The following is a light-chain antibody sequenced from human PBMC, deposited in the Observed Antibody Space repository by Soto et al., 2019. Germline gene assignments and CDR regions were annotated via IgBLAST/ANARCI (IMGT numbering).Light chain of an antibody. CDR2: AAS. CDR3: QQTYSTLSIT. Sequence: DIQMTQYPSSLSASVGDRVTITCRASERIARHLNWYQQKPGKAPKLLIYAASSLQNGVPSRFRGGGSGTDFTLTINNLQPEDFATYYCQQTYSTLSITFGQGTRLEIK. V-gene: IGKV1-39*01. CDR1: ERIARH. J-gene: IGKJ5*01.